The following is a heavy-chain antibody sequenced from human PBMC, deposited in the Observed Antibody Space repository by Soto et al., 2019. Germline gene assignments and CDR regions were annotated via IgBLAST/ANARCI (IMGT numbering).Heavy chain of an antibody. Sequence: QVQLQQWGAGLLKPSETLSLTCAVYGGSFSGYYWSWIRQPPGKGLERIGEINHSGNTNYNPSPKSRVYIAVDTSKNQFSLKLSSVSAADAAVYYCARMDFWSAPGGFDYWGQGTLVTVSS. J-gene: IGHJ4*02. D-gene: IGHD3-3*01. CDR1: GGSFSGYY. CDR2: INHSGNT. V-gene: IGHV4-34*01. CDR3: ARMDFWSAPGGFDY.